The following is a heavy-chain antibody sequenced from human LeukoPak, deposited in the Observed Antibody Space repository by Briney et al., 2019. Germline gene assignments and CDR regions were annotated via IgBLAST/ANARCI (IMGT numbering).Heavy chain of an antibody. V-gene: IGHV4-4*07. Sequence: PSETLSLTCSVSVRPISSYYWGWIPQPAGKGLEWIGRIYTSGSTNYNPSLKSRVTMSVDTSKNQFSLKLSSVTAADTAVYYCARDRYYDILTGYHGEGHYYYMDVWGNGTTVTVSS. CDR1: VRPISSYY. D-gene: IGHD3-9*01. CDR3: ARDRYYDILTGYHGEGHYYYMDV. CDR2: IYTSGST. J-gene: IGHJ6*03.